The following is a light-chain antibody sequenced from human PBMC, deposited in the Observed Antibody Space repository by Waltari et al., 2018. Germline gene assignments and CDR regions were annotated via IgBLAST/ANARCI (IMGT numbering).Light chain of an antibody. J-gene: IGKJ1*01. Sequence: ETVMTQSPATLPVSPGERATLSCRASQSVSSNLAWYQQQPGQAPRSLIYGASTRATGIPARFSGSGSWTEFTLTISSLQSEDFAVYYCQQYNNWPRTFGQGTKVEIK. CDR1: QSVSSN. V-gene: IGKV3-15*01. CDR3: QQYNNWPRT. CDR2: GAS.